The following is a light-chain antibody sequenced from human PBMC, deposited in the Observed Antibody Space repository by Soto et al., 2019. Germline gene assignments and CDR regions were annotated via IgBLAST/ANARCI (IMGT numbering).Light chain of an antibody. CDR3: QQYGSSPLT. Sequence: IVLTQSPGTLSLSPGERATFSCRADHGVSGSFLAWYQQKPGQAPRLLIYGASSRATGIPDRFSGSGSGTDFTLTISKLEPEDFAVYYCQQYGSSPLTFGGGTKVDIK. CDR1: HGVSGSF. CDR2: GAS. J-gene: IGKJ4*01. V-gene: IGKV3-20*01.